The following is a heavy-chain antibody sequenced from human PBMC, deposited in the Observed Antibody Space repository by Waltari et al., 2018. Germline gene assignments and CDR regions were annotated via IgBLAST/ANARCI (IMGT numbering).Heavy chain of an antibody. J-gene: IGHJ4*02. CDR1: GFSFSDYS. CDR3: ARGLPGYYFDY. CDR2: ISSKRGNI. Sequence: EVNLVESGSALVQPGGSLRLSCEASGFSFSDYSMHWVRQAPGKGLEWVSYISSKRGNIDYADSVRGRFTISRDNVENSLHLQMDSLRVEDTAVYYCARGLPGYYFDYWGQGTLVTVSS. V-gene: IGHV3-48*01.